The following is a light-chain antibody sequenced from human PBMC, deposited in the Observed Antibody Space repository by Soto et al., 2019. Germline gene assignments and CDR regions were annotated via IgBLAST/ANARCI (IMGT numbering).Light chain of an antibody. J-gene: IGLJ2*01. Sequence: QSALTQPASVSGSPGQSITISCTGTSSDVGSYNLVSWYQQHPGKAPKLTIYEGSKRPSGVSNRFSGSKSGNTASLTISGLQAEYEADYYCCSYAGSVVFGGGTKLTVL. CDR3: CSYAGSVV. CDR1: SSDVGSYNL. V-gene: IGLV2-23*01. CDR2: EGS.